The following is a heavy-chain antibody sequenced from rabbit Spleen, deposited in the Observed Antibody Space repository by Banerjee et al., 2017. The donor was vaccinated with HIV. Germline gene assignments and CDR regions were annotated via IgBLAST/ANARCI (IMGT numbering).Heavy chain of an antibody. J-gene: IGHJ4*01. Sequence: QLEESGGGLVKPGGTLTLTCKASGFDFTSYYMSWVRQAPGKGLEWIGYIDPVFGSAYYASWVNGRFSISRENTQNTVSLQLNSLTAADTATYFCARGGGLWGPGTLVTVS. CDR1: GFDFTSYY. CDR3: ARGGGL. CDR2: IDPVFGSA. V-gene: IGHV1S7*01.